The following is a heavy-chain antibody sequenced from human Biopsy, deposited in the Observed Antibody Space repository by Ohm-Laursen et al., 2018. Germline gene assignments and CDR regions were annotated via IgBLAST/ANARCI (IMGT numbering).Heavy chain of an antibody. D-gene: IGHD6-13*01. Sequence: TLSLTCAVYGGSFNGYFWSWIRQPPGKGLEWIGDITQSGSTNYSPSLKSRVTISVDTAKKQFSLSLRSVTAADTAVYYWARVPLPGIGAAYQGRFLYGMDVWAKGPRSPSP. V-gene: IGHV4-34*01. CDR1: GGSFNGYF. CDR3: ARVPLPGIGAAYQGRFLYGMDV. CDR2: ITQSGST. J-gene: IGHJ6*02.